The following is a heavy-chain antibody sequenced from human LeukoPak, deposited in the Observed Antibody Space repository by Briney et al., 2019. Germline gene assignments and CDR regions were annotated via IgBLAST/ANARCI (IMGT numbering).Heavy chain of an antibody. Sequence: GGSLRLSCAASGFTFSSYAMSWVRQAPGKGLEWVSAISGSGGSTYYADSVKGRFTISRDNSKNTLYLQMNSLRAEDTAVYYCAKLDSSGYYHSIGSSYYYYGMDVWGQGTTVTVSS. CDR1: GFTFSSYA. D-gene: IGHD3-22*01. CDR3: AKLDSSGYYHSIGSSYYYYGMDV. J-gene: IGHJ6*02. CDR2: ISGSGGST. V-gene: IGHV3-23*01.